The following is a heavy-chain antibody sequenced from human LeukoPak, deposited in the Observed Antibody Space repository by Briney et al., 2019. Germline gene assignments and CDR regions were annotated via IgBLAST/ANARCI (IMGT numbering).Heavy chain of an antibody. CDR2: ISPNSGNT. J-gene: IGHJ6*03. CDR3: ARGPKRSSGWTKDYYYYYMDV. CDR1: GYTFTSYG. Sequence: GASVKVSCKASGYTFTSYGISWVRQAPGQGLEWMGWISPNSGNTNYAQKLQGRVTMTTDTSTSTAYMELRSLRSDDTAVYYCARGPKRSSGWTKDYYYYYMDVWGKGTTVTISS. D-gene: IGHD6-19*01. V-gene: IGHV1-18*01.